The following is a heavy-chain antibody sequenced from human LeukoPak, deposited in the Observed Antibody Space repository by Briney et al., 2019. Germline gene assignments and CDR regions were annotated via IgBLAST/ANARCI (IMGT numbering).Heavy chain of an antibody. Sequence: GGSLRLSCAASGFTFSSYAMHWVRQAPGKGLEWVAFIRYDGSNKYYADSVKGRFTVSRDNSKNTLYLEMNGLSAEDTAVYHCAKASTSWYYFDDWGQGTLVTVSS. D-gene: IGHD6-13*01. CDR2: IRYDGSNK. CDR3: AKASTSWYYFDD. J-gene: IGHJ4*02. CDR1: GFTFSSYA. V-gene: IGHV3-30*02.